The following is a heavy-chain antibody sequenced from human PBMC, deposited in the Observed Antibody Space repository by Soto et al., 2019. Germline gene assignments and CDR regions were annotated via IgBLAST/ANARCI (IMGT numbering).Heavy chain of an antibody. CDR3: ARDGANLVYYDSWSGPFGMDV. CDR1: GYTFTSYA. J-gene: IGHJ6*02. CDR2: INAGNGNT. D-gene: IGHD3-3*01. V-gene: IGHV1-3*01. Sequence: ASVQVSCKAPGYTFTSYAMHWVRQAPGQRLEWMGWINAGNGNTKYSQKFQGRVTITRDTSASTAYMELSSLRSEDTAVYYCARDGANLVYYDSWSGPFGMDVWGQGTMVTVSS.